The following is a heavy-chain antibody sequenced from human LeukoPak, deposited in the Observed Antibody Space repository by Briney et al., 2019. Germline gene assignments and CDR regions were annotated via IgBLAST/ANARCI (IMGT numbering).Heavy chain of an antibody. D-gene: IGHD2-2*01. CDR1: GFTFSSYA. Sequence: GGSLRLSCAASGFTFSSYAMSWVRQAPGKGLEWVSAISGSGGGTYYADSVKGRFTISRDNSKNTLYLQMNSLRAEDTAVYYCAAGGGYQLLSYWGQGTLVTVSS. CDR2: ISGSGGGT. V-gene: IGHV3-23*01. CDR3: AAGGGYQLLSY. J-gene: IGHJ4*02.